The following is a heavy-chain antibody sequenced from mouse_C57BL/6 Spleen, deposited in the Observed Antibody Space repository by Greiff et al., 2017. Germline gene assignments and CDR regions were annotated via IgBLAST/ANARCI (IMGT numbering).Heavy chain of an antibody. CDR2: ISSGGSYT. J-gene: IGHJ2*01. Sequence: EVKVVESGGDLVKPGGSLKLSCAASGFTFSSYCMSWVRQTPDKRLEWVATISSGGSYTYYPASVKGRFTISRDNATNTLYLQMSSLKSEDTAVYYCARRGSGQGPGDYWGQGTTLTVSS. CDR3: ARRGSGQGPGDY. V-gene: IGHV5-6*02. D-gene: IGHD3-2*02. CDR1: GFTFSSYC.